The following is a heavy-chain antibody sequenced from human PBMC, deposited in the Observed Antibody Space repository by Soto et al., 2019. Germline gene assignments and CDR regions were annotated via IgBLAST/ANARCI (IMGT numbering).Heavy chain of an antibody. CDR1: GFTFSSYG. J-gene: IGHJ4*02. Sequence: ESGGGVVQPGRSLRLSCAASGFTFSSYGMHWVRQAPGKGLEWVAVISYDGNLAYYADSVKGRFTISRDNPKNTLYLQMNSLRTEDTAIYYCAKEGPITNWYFDYWGQGTLVTVSS. CDR3: AKEGPITNWYFDY. CDR2: ISYDGNLA. V-gene: IGHV3-30*18. D-gene: IGHD1-1*01.